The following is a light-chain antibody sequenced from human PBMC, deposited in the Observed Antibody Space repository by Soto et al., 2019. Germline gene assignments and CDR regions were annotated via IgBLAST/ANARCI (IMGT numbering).Light chain of an antibody. V-gene: IGLV2-14*03. Sequence: QSALTQPASVSGFLGQSITISCTGTSSDVGGYNFVSWYQQHPGKAPKLTIYDVTNRPSGVSNRFSGSKSGNTAALTISGLQAEDEADYYCSSYTSSNTLVVFGGGTKVTVL. CDR2: DVT. CDR1: SSDVGGYNF. J-gene: IGLJ2*01. CDR3: SSYTSSNTLVV.